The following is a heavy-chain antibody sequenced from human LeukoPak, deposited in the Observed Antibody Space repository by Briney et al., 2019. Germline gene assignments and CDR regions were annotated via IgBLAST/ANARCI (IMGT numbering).Heavy chain of an antibody. Sequence: ASVKVSCKASGYTFTTSAINWVRQAPGQGLEWMGWINTNTGNPSYAQGFFTGRYVFSLDTSASTAYLQINGLKADDTAVYYCGRDPKLGIRGYTYGYIDHWGQGTLLTVAS. J-gene: IGHJ4*02. CDR3: GRDPKLGIRGYTYGYIDH. V-gene: IGHV7-4-1*02. CDR1: GYTFTTSA. D-gene: IGHD5-18*01. CDR2: INTNTGNP.